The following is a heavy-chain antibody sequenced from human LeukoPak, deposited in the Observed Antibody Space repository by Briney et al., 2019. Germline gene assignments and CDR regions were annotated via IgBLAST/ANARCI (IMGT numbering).Heavy chain of an antibody. V-gene: IGHV4-4*02. CDR3: ARVAGAYSSSSYYYYGMDV. Sequence: SGTLSLTCAVSGGSISSSNWWSWVRQPPGKGLEWIGEIYHSGSTNYNPSLKSRVTISVDKSKNQFSLKLSSVTAADTAVYYCARVAGAYSSSSYYYYGMDVWGQGTTVTVSS. J-gene: IGHJ6*02. D-gene: IGHD6-6*01. CDR2: IYHSGST. CDR1: GGSISSSNW.